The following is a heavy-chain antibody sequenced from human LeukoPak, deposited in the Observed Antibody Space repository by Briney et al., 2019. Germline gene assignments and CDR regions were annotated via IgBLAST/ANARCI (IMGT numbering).Heavy chain of an antibody. CDR2: ITGDCNYI. CDR3: ARELNFYFFDY. Sequence: GGSLRLSCAASGFTFNDYTMTWVRQAPGKGLEWVSSITGDCNYIFYADSVKGRFTISRDNAQNSLFLELNSLRGEDTAVYYCARELNFYFFDYCGQGALVTVSS. V-gene: IGHV3-21*01. D-gene: IGHD3-3*01. J-gene: IGHJ4*02. CDR1: GFTFNDYT.